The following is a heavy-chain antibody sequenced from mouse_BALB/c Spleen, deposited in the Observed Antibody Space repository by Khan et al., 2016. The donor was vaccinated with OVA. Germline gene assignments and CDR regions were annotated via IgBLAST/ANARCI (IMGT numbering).Heavy chain of an antibody. J-gene: IGHJ3*01. Sequence: QMQLEESGAELARPGASVTLSCKASGYTFTDYYINWMRQRTGQGLEWIAEIYPGSDNTYYNEKFKGKATLTADKSSSTAYMQLSRLTSEDSAVYFCAREWAAWFPYWGQGTLVTVSA. V-gene: IGHV1-76*01. CDR3: AREWAAWFPY. CDR1: GYTFTDYY. CDR2: IYPGSDNT.